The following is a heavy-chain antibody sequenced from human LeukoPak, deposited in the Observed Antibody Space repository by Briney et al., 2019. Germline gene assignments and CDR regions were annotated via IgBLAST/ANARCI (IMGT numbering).Heavy chain of an antibody. CDR3: AKDRSCSGSSFNVGL. V-gene: IGHV3-21*04. J-gene: IGHJ3*01. Sequence: GGSLRLSCAASGFTFSTYTMNWVRQAPGKGLEWVSSISSDSTFIYFADSLQGRFTLSRDTPKNSLSLQMNSLTAEDTAVYYCAKDRSCSGSSFNVGLWGQGTMVTVSS. D-gene: IGHD2-2*01. CDR1: GFTFSTYT. CDR2: ISSDSTFI.